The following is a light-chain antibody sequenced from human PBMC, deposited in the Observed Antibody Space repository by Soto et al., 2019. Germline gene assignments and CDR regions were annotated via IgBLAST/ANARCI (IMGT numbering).Light chain of an antibody. Sequence: QSVLTQPASVSGSPGQSITISCTGTSSDVGGYNYVSWYQQHPGKAPKLMIYDVSNRPSGVSNRFSGSKSGNTASLTISGLQAEDEADYYCSSYTSSSIPAYVFGTGTKVTV. V-gene: IGLV2-14*01. CDR1: SSDVGGYNY. J-gene: IGLJ1*01. CDR3: SSYTSSSIPAYV. CDR2: DVS.